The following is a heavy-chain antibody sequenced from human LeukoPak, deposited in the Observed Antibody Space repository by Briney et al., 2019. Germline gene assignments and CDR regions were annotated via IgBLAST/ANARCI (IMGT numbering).Heavy chain of an antibody. J-gene: IGHJ3*02. CDR1: GFTFGDYA. CDR3: TRGYRVLRYFDWSYAFDI. Sequence: PGGSLRLSCTASGFTFGDYAMSWVRQAPGKGLEWVGFIRSKAYGGTTEYAASVKGRFTISRDDSKSIAYLQMNILKTEDTAVYYCTRGYRVLRYFDWSYAFDIWGQGTMVTVSS. D-gene: IGHD3-9*01. V-gene: IGHV3-49*04. CDR2: IRSKAYGGTT.